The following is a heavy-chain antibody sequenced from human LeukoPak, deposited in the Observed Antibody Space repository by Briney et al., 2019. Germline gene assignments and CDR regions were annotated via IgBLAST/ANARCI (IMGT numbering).Heavy chain of an antibody. J-gene: IGHJ6*02. V-gene: IGHV4-59*08. CDR1: GGSISSYY. Sequence: SETLSLTCTVSGGSISSYYWSWIRQPPGKGLEWIGYIYYSGSTNYNPSLKSRVTISVDTSKNQFSLKLSSVTAPDTAVYYCARHPDYDFWSGYQGMDVWGQGTTVTVSS. CDR2: IYYSGST. D-gene: IGHD3-3*01. CDR3: ARHPDYDFWSGYQGMDV.